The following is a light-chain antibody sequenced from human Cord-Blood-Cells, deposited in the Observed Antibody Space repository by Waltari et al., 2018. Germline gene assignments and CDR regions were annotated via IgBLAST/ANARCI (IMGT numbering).Light chain of an antibody. CDR1: SSDVGGYKY. Sequence: QSALTQPASVSGSPGQSITISCTGTSSDVGGYKYVSWYQQHPGKAPKLMIYDVSKRPSGASNRFSGSKSGNTASLTISGLQAEDEADYYCSSYTSSSTLVFGGGTKLTVL. V-gene: IGLV2-14*01. J-gene: IGLJ3*02. CDR2: DVS. CDR3: SSYTSSSTLV.